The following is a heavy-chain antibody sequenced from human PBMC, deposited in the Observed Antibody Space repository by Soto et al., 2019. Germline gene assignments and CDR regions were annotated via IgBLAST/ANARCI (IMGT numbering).Heavy chain of an antibody. Sequence: QVKLVESGGGVVQPGRSLRLSCAASGFNVSAYTMHWVRQAPGKGLEWVAVISSDGNHKYYTDSVKGRFTISRDTSTNTLYLQMNSLRAEDAAVYDCARWEHPLFDYWGQGTLVTVSS. CDR2: ISSDGNHK. CDR1: GFNVSAYT. V-gene: IGHV3-30-3*01. CDR3: ARWEHPLFDY. J-gene: IGHJ4*02. D-gene: IGHD1-26*01.